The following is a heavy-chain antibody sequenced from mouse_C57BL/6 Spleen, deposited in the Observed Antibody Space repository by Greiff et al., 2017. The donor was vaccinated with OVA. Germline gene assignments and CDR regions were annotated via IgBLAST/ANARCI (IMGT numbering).Heavy chain of an antibody. Sequence: VKVVESGPGLVQPSQSLSITCTVSGFSLTSYGVHWVRQSPGKGLEWLGVIWSGGSTDYNAAFISRLSISKDNSKSQVFFKMNSLQADDTAIYYCAAGEATPYVDYWGQGTTLTVSS. CDR2: IWSGGST. J-gene: IGHJ2*01. CDR3: AAGEATPYVDY. V-gene: IGHV2-2*01. CDR1: GFSLTSYG. D-gene: IGHD1-1*01.